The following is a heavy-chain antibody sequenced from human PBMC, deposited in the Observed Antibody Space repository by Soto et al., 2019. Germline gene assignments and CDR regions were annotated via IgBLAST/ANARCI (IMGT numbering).Heavy chain of an antibody. CDR3: TRDMNV. J-gene: IGHJ6*02. CDR1: VFTFISYW. CDR2: IKEDGSDK. V-gene: IGHV3-7*01. Sequence: PGWSLRLSCASSVFTFISYWMTWVRQAPGKGLEWVANIKEDGSDKYYVDSVKGRFTISRDNAKNSLYLQMNSLRAEDTAVYFCTRDMNVWGQGTTVTVSS.